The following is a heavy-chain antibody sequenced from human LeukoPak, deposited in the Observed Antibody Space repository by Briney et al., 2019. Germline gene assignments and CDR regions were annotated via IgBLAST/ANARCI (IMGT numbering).Heavy chain of an antibody. CDR3: AKGGASSPYTYIDV. Sequence: GGSLGPSCAASGFTFSNHAMSWVRQAPGKGLEWVSVIGDSGGSTYYADSVKGRFTISGDNSKNTLYLQMNSLRADDTAVYHCAKGGASSPYTYIDVWGKGTTVIVSS. J-gene: IGHJ6*04. CDR1: GFTFSNHA. CDR2: IGDSGGST. D-gene: IGHD6-6*01. V-gene: IGHV3-23*01.